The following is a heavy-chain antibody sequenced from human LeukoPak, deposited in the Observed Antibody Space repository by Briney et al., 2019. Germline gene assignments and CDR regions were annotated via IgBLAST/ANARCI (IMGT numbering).Heavy chain of an antibody. Sequence: AETLSLTCVVSGGSLSTHHWSWIRQSPGRGLEWIGYISDSGSTNYNPSLKSRVTISVDTSKNQFSLMLSSVTAADTAVYYCARGYDSSAYYPFNYWGQGTLVTVSS. CDR1: GGSLSTHH. CDR3: ARGYDSSAYYPFNY. CDR2: ISDSGST. J-gene: IGHJ4*02. D-gene: IGHD3-22*01. V-gene: IGHV4-59*11.